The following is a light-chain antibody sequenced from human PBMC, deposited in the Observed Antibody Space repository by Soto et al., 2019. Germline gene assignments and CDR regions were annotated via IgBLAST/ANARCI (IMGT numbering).Light chain of an antibody. CDR2: DVT. CDR3: SSYTSSSTLYV. Sequence: QSALTQPASVSGSPGQSITISCTGTSSDVGDNNYVSWYQQHPGKAPKLMIYDVTHRPSGISNRFYGSKSGNTASLTISGLQAEDEADYYCSSYTSSSTLYVFGTGTKLTVL. V-gene: IGLV2-14*01. J-gene: IGLJ1*01. CDR1: SSDVGDNNY.